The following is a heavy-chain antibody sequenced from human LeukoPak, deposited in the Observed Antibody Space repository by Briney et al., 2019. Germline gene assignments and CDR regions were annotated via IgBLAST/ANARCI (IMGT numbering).Heavy chain of an antibody. D-gene: IGHD6-13*01. J-gene: IGHJ4*02. V-gene: IGHV3-30-3*01. CDR2: ISYDGSNK. CDR3: ASSSSWYGGDY. Sequence: SGGSLRLSCAASGFTFSSYAMHWVRQAPGKGLEWVAVISYDGSNKYYADSVKGRFTISRDNSKNTLYLQMNSLRAEDTVVYYCASSSSWYGGDYWGQGTLVTVSS. CDR1: GFTFSSYA.